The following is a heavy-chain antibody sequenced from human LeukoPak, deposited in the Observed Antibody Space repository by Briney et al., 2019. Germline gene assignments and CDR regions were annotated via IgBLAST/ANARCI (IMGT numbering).Heavy chain of an antibody. V-gene: IGHV4-34*01. J-gene: IGHJ6*02. D-gene: IGHD2-2*01. CDR2: INHSGST. CDR1: GGSFSGNY. Sequence: PSETLSLTCAVYGGSFSGNYWSWIRQPPGKGLEWIGEINHSGSTNYNPSLKSRVTISVDTSKNQFSLKLSSVTAADTAVYYCARAYCSSTSCHYYYYGMDVWGQGTTVTVSS. CDR3: ARAYCSSTSCHYYYYGMDV.